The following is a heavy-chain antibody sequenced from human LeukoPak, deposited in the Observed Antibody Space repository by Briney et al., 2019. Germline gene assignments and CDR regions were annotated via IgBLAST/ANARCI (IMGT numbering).Heavy chain of an antibody. Sequence: PSETLSLTCAVYGGSFSGYYWSWIRQPPGKGLEWIGEINHSGSTNYNPSLKSRVTISVDTSKNQFSLKLSPVTAADTAVYYCASFCLYYFGGGIFSYYYYYGMDVGGKGPTVTVSS. J-gene: IGHJ6*04. CDR3: ASFCLYYFGGGIFSYYYYYGMDV. CDR1: GGSFSGYY. V-gene: IGHV4-34*01. CDR2: INHSGST. D-gene: IGHD3-10*01.